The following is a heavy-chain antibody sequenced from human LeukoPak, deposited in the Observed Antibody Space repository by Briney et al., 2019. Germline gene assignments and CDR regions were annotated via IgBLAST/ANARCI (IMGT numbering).Heavy chain of an antibody. CDR3: ARHFPMIVVGEAYYYYGMDV. CDR1: GGSISSYY. CDR2: IYYSGST. Sequence: SETLSLTCTVSGGSISSYYWSWIRQPPGKGLEWIGYIYYSGSTNYNPSLKSRVTISVDTSKNQFSLKLSSVTAADTAVYYCARHFPMIVVGEAYYYYGMDVWGQGTTVTVSS. V-gene: IGHV4-59*08. J-gene: IGHJ6*02. D-gene: IGHD3-22*01.